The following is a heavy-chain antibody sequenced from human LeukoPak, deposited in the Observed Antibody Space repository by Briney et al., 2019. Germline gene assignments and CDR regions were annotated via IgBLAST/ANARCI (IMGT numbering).Heavy chain of an antibody. Sequence: GGSLRLSCLTSGFTLGTNAMSWVRQAPGKGLEWISGISGSGASTYYADSVKGRFTISRDSSKNTLFLHMNTLRAEDTAIYYCAKGSGSYGTFDYWGQGTLVTVSS. V-gene: IGHV3-23*01. CDR1: GFTLGTNA. CDR2: ISGSGAST. D-gene: IGHD1-26*01. J-gene: IGHJ4*02. CDR3: AKGSGSYGTFDY.